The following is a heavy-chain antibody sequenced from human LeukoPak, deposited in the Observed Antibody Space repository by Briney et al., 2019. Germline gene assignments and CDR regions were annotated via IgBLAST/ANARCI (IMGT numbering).Heavy chain of an antibody. CDR1: GGTFSSYA. CDR3: AGAQGLPGAFDI. Sequence: SVKVSRKASGGTFSSYAISWVRQAPGQGLEWMGRIIPILGIANYAQKFQGRVTITTDKSTSTAYMELSSLRSEDTAVYYCAGAQGLPGAFDIWGQGTMVTVSS. V-gene: IGHV1-69*04. J-gene: IGHJ3*02. CDR2: IIPILGIA. D-gene: IGHD5-18*01.